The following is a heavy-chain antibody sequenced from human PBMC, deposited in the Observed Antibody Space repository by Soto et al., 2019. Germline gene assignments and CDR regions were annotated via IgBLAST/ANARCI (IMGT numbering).Heavy chain of an antibody. J-gene: IGHJ4*02. CDR1: GFTFSTYN. V-gene: IGHV3-21*06. CDR3: ARESEDLTSNFDY. Sequence: GGSLRLSCAASGFTFSTYNMNWVRQAPGKGLEWVSSISSSSSYIDYADSVKGRFTISRDNAKNSLYLQMNSLRVEDSAMYYCARESEDLTSNFDYWGQGTLVTVSS. CDR2: ISSSSSYI.